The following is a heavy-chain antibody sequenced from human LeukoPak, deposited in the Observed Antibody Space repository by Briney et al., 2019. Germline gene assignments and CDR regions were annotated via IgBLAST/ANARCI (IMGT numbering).Heavy chain of an antibody. V-gene: IGHV4-39*07. CDR1: GGSISSSSYY. Sequence: PSETLSLTCTVSGGSISSSSYYWGWIRQPPGKGLEWIGGIYYSGSTYYNPSLKSRVTISVDTSKNQFSLKLSSVTAADTAVYYCATLPLATTYYYYYMDVWGKGTTVTVSS. CDR3: ATLPLATTYYYYYMDV. CDR2: IYYSGST. D-gene: IGHD5-12*01. J-gene: IGHJ6*03.